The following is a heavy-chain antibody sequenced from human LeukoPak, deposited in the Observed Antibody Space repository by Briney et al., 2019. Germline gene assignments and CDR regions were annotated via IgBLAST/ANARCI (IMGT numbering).Heavy chain of an antibody. J-gene: IGHJ5*02. V-gene: IGHV3-53*01. CDR1: GFTVSSNY. Sequence: GRSLRLSCAASGFTVSSNYMSWVRQAPGKGLEWVSVIYSGGSTYYADSVKGRFTISRDNSKNTLYLQMNSLRAEDTAVYYCARASLYYDILTGYSGNNWFDPWGQGTLVTVSS. CDR2: IYSGGST. CDR3: ARASLYYDILTGYSGNNWFDP. D-gene: IGHD3-9*01.